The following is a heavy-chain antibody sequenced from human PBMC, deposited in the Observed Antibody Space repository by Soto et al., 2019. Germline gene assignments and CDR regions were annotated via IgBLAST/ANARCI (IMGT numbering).Heavy chain of an antibody. V-gene: IGHV4-39*01. Sequence: QLQLQESGPGLVKPSETLSLTCTVFGGSISSSSYYWGWIRQPPGKGLEWIGSIYYSGRAYYNPSLGSRVTISVDTSKNQFSLRLSSVTAADTAVYYCATGGGNYYYFDYWGQGTLVTFSS. J-gene: IGHJ4*02. CDR3: ATGGGNYYYFDY. CDR2: IYYSGRA. D-gene: IGHD1-26*01. CDR1: GGSISSSSYY.